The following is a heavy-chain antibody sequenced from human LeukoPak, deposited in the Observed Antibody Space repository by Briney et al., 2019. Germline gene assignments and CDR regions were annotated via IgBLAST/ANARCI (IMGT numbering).Heavy chain of an antibody. V-gene: IGHV4-59*01. D-gene: IGHD3-3*01. J-gene: IGHJ2*01. CDR3: AGNYYDFWSGYRAGWYFDL. Sequence: SETLSLTCTVSGGSISSYYWSWIRQPPGKGLEWIGYIYYSGSTNYNPSLKSRVTISVDTSKNQFSLKLSSVTAADTAVYYCAGNYYDFWSGYRAGWYFDLWGRGTLVTVSS. CDR1: GGSISSYY. CDR2: IYYSGST.